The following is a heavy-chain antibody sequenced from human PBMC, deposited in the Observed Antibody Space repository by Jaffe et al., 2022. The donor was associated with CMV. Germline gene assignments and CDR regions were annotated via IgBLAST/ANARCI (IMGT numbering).Heavy chain of an antibody. CDR1: GYTFTSYG. CDR3: ARDLGGWTVTGDLEEYYYYYYYMDV. J-gene: IGHJ6*03. V-gene: IGHV1-18*04. D-gene: IGHD4-4*01. Sequence: QVQLVQSGAEVKKPGASVKVSCKASGYTFTSYGISWVRQAPGQGLEWMGWISAYNGNTNYAQKLQGRVTMTTDTSTSTAYMELRSLRSDDTAVYYCARDLGGWTVTGDLEEYYYYYYYMDVWGKGTTVTVSS. CDR2: ISAYNGNT.